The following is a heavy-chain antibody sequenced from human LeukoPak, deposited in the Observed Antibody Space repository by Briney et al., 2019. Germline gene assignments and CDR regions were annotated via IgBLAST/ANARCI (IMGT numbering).Heavy chain of an antibody. J-gene: IGHJ6*03. D-gene: IGHD3/OR15-3a*01. CDR1: GYTFTSYD. V-gene: IGHV1-8*01. CDR2: MNPNSGNT. Sequence: GASVKVSCKASGYTFTSYDINWVRQATGQGLGWMGWMNPNSGNTGYAQKFQGRVIMTMNTSITTAYMDLSSLKSEDTAVYYCARALSWTTESYYYMDVWGKGTTVTVSS. CDR3: ARALSWTTESYYYMDV.